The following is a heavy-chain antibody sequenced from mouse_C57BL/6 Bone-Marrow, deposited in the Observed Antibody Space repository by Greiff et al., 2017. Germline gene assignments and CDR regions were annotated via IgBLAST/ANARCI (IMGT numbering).Heavy chain of an antibody. CDR3: ARDYYGSSFPYYYAMDD. Sequence: QVQLQQSGAELVRPGTSVKVSCKASGYAFTNYLIEWVKQRPGQGLEWIGVINPGSGGTNYNEKFKGKATLTADKSSSTAYMQLSSLTSEDSAVYFCARDYYGSSFPYYYAMDDWGKGTSGTVSS. D-gene: IGHD1-1*01. V-gene: IGHV1-54*01. J-gene: IGHJ4*01. CDR1: GYAFTNYL. CDR2: INPGSGGT.